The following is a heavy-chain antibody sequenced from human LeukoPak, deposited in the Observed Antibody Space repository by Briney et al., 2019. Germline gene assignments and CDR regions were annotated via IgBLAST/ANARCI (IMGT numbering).Heavy chain of an antibody. V-gene: IGHV3-21*01. D-gene: IGHD3-22*01. Sequence: GGSLRLSCAASGFTFSSYEMNWVRQAPGKGLEWVSSISSTSSYIYYADSVKGRFTISRDNAKNSLYLQMNSLRAEDTAVYYCARDDTYYDSSGYYLDYWGQGTLVTVSS. CDR2: ISSTSSYI. J-gene: IGHJ4*02. CDR1: GFTFSSYE. CDR3: ARDDTYYDSSGYYLDY.